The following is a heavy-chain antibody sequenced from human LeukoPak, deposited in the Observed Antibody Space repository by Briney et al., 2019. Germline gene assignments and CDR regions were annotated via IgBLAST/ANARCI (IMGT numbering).Heavy chain of an antibody. D-gene: IGHD4-17*01. CDR3: ARGTTVSEYYYYYYYMDV. J-gene: IGHJ6*03. Sequence: PSETLSLTCTVSGRSISSSSYYWGWIRQPPGKGLECIGSIYYSGSTYYNPSLKSRVTISVDTSKNQFSLKLSSVTAADTAVYYCARGTTVSEYYYYYYYMDVWGKGTTVTVSS. CDR2: IYYSGST. CDR1: GRSISSSSYY. V-gene: IGHV4-39*07.